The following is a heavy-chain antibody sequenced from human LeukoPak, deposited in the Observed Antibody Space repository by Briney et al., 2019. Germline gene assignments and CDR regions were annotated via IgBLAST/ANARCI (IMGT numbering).Heavy chain of an antibody. CDR2: IYYSGST. D-gene: IGHD3-22*01. J-gene: IGHJ6*02. V-gene: IGHV4-31*03. Sequence: SETLSLTCTVSGGSISSGGYYWSWIRQHPGKGLEWIGYIYYSGSTYYNPSLKSRVTISVDTSKNQFPLKLSSVTAADTAVYYCARGAYYYDSSGYYYYYYYGMDVWGQGTTVTVSS. CDR1: GGSISSGGYY. CDR3: ARGAYYYDSSGYYYYYYYGMDV.